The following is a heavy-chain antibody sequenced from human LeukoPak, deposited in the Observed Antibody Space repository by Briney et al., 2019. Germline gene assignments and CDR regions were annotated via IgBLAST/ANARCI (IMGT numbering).Heavy chain of an antibody. CDR1: GGSISSYY. CDR2: IYYSGST. J-gene: IGHJ3*02. D-gene: IGHD3-9*01. V-gene: IGHV4-59*01. Sequence: SETLSLTCTVSGGSISSYYWSWIRQPPGKGLEWIGYIYYSGSTNYNPSLKSRVTISVDTSKNQFSLKLSSVTAADTAVYYCARVFYDILSPGVGFHIWGQGTMVTVSS. CDR3: ARVFYDILSPGVGFHI.